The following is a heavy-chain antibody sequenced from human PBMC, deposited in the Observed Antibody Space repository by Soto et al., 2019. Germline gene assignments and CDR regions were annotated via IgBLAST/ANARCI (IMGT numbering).Heavy chain of an antibody. CDR1: GGSISCYY. J-gene: IGHJ4*02. V-gene: IGHV4-59*01. D-gene: IGHD1-26*01. Sequence: PSETLSLTCSVSGGSISCYYWIWIRQPPGKELEWIGYIYYTGSTSYNPSLKSRVTISVDTSRNQFSLKLNSVTAADTAVYYCVRDAESGTYYPFYCWGQGNLVTVSS. CDR2: IYYTGST. CDR3: VRDAESGTYYPFYC.